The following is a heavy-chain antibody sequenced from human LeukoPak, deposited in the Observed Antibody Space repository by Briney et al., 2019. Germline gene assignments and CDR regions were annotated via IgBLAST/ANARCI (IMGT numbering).Heavy chain of an antibody. D-gene: IGHD7-27*01. J-gene: IGHJ4*02. V-gene: IGHV1-18*01. CDR1: GYTFTSYG. CDR3: ARILTGDDQLDY. CDR2: ISAYNGNT. Sequence: ASVKVSCKASGYTFTSYGISWVRQAPGQGLEWMGWISAYNGNTNYAQELQGRVTMTTDTSTSTAYMELRSLRSDDTAVYYCARILTGDDQLDYWGQGTLVTVSS.